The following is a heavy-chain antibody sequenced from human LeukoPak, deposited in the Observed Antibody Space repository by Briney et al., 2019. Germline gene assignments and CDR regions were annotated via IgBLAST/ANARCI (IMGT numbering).Heavy chain of an antibody. J-gene: IGHJ4*02. V-gene: IGHV4-34*01. CDR2: VNHSGST. CDR3: ARLFIPYYDILTGYYDFDY. CDR1: GESFSGHY. Sequence: PSETLSLTCAVSGESFSGHYWSWIRQTPGKGLEWIGEVNHSGSTNYNPSLKSRVTISVDTSKNQFSLKLSSVTAADTAVYYCARLFIPYYDILTGYYDFDYWGQGTLVTVSS. D-gene: IGHD3-9*01.